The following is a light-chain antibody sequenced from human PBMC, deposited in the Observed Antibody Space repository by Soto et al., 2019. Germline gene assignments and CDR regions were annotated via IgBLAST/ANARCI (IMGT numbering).Light chain of an antibody. CDR1: QDITNH. J-gene: IGKJ3*01. Sequence: DIQMTQSPSSLSASVGDTVTITCQASQDITNHLNWYQHKPGKAPNLLIYDASHLETGVPSRFTGSGSGTYFTLTISSLQSEDIATYYCQKYVGVPQFGPGTRVDF. CDR3: QKYVGVPQ. V-gene: IGKV1-33*01. CDR2: DAS.